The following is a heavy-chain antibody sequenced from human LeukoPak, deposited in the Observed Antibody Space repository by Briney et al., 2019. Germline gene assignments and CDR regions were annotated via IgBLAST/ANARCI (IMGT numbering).Heavy chain of an antibody. CDR2: ISSSGSTI. D-gene: IGHD1-26*01. Sequence: SGGSLRLSRAASGFTFSDYYMSWIRQAPGKGLEWVSYISSSGSTIYYADSVKGRFTISRDNAKNSLYLQLNSLRAEDTAVYYCARPPHGVGATGNYWGQGTLVTVSS. CDR3: ARPPHGVGATGNY. CDR1: GFTFSDYY. J-gene: IGHJ4*02. V-gene: IGHV3-11*01.